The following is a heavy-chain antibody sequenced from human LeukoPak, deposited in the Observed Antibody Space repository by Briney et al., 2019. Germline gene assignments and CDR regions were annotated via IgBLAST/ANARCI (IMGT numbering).Heavy chain of an antibody. V-gene: IGHV4-4*07. D-gene: IGHD1-1*01. J-gene: IGHJ4*02. CDR1: GGSISSYY. CDR2: IYTSGST. CDR3: TREAGNTQYFDY. Sequence: SETLSLTCTVSGGSISSYYWSWIRQPAGKGLEWIGRIYTSGSTNYNPSLKSRVTMSVDTSRNQFSLKLSSVTAADTAMSYCTREAGNTQYFDYWGQGTLVTVSS.